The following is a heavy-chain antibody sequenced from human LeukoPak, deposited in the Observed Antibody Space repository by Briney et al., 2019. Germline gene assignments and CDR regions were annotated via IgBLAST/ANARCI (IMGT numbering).Heavy chain of an antibody. D-gene: IGHD3-3*01. CDR2: IKEDGSER. J-gene: IGHJ6*02. CDR3: ARCLGHRIDVLWSGYYTGIRSGTDV. CDR1: AFIFSGHW. V-gene: IGHV3-7*01. Sequence: PGGSLRLSCEGSAFIFSGHWMNWVRQTPGKGLEWVASIKEDGSERQYVDSVKGRFSISRDNTKGSLFLQLNGLRAEDTAVYYCARCLGHRIDVLWSGYYTGIRSGTDVWGQGTTVTVSS.